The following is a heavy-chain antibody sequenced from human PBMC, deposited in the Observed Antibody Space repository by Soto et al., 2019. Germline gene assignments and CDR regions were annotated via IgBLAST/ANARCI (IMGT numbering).Heavy chain of an antibody. V-gene: IGHV3-53*01. CDR2: LYDVDGS. J-gene: IGHJ3*01. CDR3: ASWHEREHAYDV. D-gene: IGHD1-1*01. CDR1: GLTVSGKKY. Sequence: DVQLVESGGGLIQPGESLRLSCAAFGLTVSGKKYVAWVRQPPGKGLEWVSALYDVDGSFYADSVKGRFTTSSDSSKTTVYRQMNGLRPDDTAVYYCASWHEREHAYDVWGQGTTVTVAS.